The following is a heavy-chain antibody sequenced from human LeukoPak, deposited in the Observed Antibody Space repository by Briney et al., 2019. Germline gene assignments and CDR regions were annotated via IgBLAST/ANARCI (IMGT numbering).Heavy chain of an antibody. Sequence: SETLSLTCTLSGGSLSSYYWSWLRQPPGQGLEWIGYIYYSGSTNNNHSLKSRVAISADTSTNQFSLKLSSVTAADTAVYYCATGHYVWGSYRYTYVYWGQGTLVTVSS. CDR2: IYYSGST. V-gene: IGHV4-59*01. CDR3: ATGHYVWGSYRYTYVY. D-gene: IGHD3-16*02. CDR1: GGSLSSYY. J-gene: IGHJ4*02.